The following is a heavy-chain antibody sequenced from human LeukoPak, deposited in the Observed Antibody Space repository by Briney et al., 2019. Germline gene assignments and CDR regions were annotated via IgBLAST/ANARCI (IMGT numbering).Heavy chain of an antibody. J-gene: IGHJ5*02. CDR2: LWYDGSNE. D-gene: IGHD4-17*01. Sequence: PGGSLRLSCAASGFSFSTYGMHWVRQAPGKGPEWVAVLWYDGSNENNADSVKGRFTISRDNSKNTLYLQMNSLTVEDTAVYYCAKNSHNYGDYGSWFDPWGRGTLVTVSS. CDR3: AKNSHNYGDYGSWFDP. CDR1: GFSFSTYG. V-gene: IGHV3-33*06.